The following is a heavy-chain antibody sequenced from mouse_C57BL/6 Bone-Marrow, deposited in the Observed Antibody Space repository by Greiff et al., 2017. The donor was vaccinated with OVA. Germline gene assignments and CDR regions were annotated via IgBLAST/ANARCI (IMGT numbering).Heavy chain of an antibody. CDR3: AKADGYAFDY. CDR2: IWGDGST. CDR1: GFSFTSYG. D-gene: IGHD2-2*01. J-gene: IGHJ2*01. V-gene: IGHV2-3*01. Sequence: VMLVESGPGLVAPSQSLSITCTVSGFSFTSYGVSWVRQPPGQGLEWLGVIWGDGSTNYHSALISRLSTSKENSRSQVFLKLNSLQTYDTAPYYCAKADGYAFDYWGQGTTLTVAS.